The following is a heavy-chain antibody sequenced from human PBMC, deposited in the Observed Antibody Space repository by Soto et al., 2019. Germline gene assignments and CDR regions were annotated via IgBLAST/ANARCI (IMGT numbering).Heavy chain of an antibody. CDR1: GYTFTSYA. CDR2: INAGNGNT. CDR3: ARNPNYCDSSGYYVWFDP. Sequence: ASVKVSCKASGYTFTSYAMHWVRQAPGQRLEWMGWINAGNGNTKYSQKFQGRVTITRDTSASTAYMELSSLRSEDTAVYYCARNPNYCDSSGYYVWFDPWGQGTLVTVSS. D-gene: IGHD3-22*01. J-gene: IGHJ5*02. V-gene: IGHV1-3*01.